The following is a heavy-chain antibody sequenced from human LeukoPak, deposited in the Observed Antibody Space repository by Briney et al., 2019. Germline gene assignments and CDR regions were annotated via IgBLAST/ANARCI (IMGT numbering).Heavy chain of an antibody. CDR2: IYYSGST. V-gene: IGHV4-39*01. Sequence: SETLSLTCTVSGGSISSSSYYWGWIRQPPGKGLEWIGSIYYSGSTYYNPSLKGRVTISVDTSKNQFSLKLSSVTAADTAVYYCARHWDVVVTAPLDYWGQGTLVTVSS. CDR3: ARHWDVVVTAPLDY. CDR1: GGSISSSSYY. D-gene: IGHD2-21*02. J-gene: IGHJ4*02.